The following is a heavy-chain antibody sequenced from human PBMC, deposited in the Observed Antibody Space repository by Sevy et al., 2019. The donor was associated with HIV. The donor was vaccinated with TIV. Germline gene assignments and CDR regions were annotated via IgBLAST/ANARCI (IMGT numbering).Heavy chain of an antibody. V-gene: IGHV1-24*01. J-gene: IGHJ4*02. D-gene: IGHD3-22*01. CDR1: GYTLTKLS. CDR3: AAARKYYEDSSGYLDD. CDR2: FDPEDGET. Sequence: ASVKVSCKVSGYTLTKLSMHWVRQAPGKGLEWMGRFDPEDGETIFAQKFQGRVTMTEATSTDTAYKELRSQRSKDTAVYYCAAARKYYEDSSGYLDDWGQGTLVTVSS.